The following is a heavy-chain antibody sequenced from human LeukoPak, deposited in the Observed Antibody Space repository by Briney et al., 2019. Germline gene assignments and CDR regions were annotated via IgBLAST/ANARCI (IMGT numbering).Heavy chain of an antibody. CDR2: INPNSGGT. J-gene: IGHJ4*02. CDR3: ARERGPYYYDSSGYSDY. D-gene: IGHD3-22*01. V-gene: IGHV1-2*02. CDR1: GYTFTGYY. Sequence: ASVKVSCKASGYTFTGYYMHWVRQAPGQGLEWMGWINPNSGGTNYAQKFQGRVTMTRDTSISTAYMELSRLRSDDTAVYYCARERGPYYYDSSGYSDYWGQGTLVTVSS.